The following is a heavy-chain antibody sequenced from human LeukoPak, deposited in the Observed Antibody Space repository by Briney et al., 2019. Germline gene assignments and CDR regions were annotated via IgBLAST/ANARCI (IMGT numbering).Heavy chain of an antibody. D-gene: IGHD5-12*01. J-gene: IGHJ3*02. CDR3: ARDLRPYSGYDNLAFDI. V-gene: IGHV3-21*01. CDR2: ITSSSYI. Sequence: GGSLRLSCAASGFTFSSYSMNWVRQAPGKGLEWVSFITSSSYIYYADSVKGRFTVSRDNAKNSLYLRMNSLRAEDTAVYHCARDLRPYSGYDNLAFDIWGQGTMVTVSS. CDR1: GFTFSSYS.